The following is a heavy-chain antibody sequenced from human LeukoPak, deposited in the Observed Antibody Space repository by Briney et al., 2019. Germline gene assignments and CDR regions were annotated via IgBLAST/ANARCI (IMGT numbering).Heavy chain of an antibody. J-gene: IGHJ3*02. CDR3: ALGYCSSTSCPTGLDAFDI. V-gene: IGHV1-46*01. D-gene: IGHD2-2*01. Sequence: GASVKVSCKASGYTFTSYYMHWVRQAPGQGLEWMGIINPSGGSTSYAQKFQGRVTMTRDTSTSTVYMEPSSLRSEDTAVYYCALGYCSSTSCPTGLDAFDIWGQGTMVTVSS. CDR2: INPSGGST. CDR1: GYTFTSYY.